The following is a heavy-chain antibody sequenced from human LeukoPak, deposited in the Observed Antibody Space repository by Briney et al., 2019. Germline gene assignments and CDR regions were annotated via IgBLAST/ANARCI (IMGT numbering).Heavy chain of an antibody. CDR3: ARDGGKGFDP. CDR1: GFTFSSCT. J-gene: IGHJ5*02. CDR2: ISDTSFTI. Sequence: GGSLRLSCAGSGFTFSSCTMNWVRQAPGKGLEWVSYISDTSFTIYYADSVRGRFTTSRDNAKNSLFLQMDSLRDDDTAVYYCARDGGKGFDPWGQGTLVTVSS. D-gene: IGHD4-23*01. V-gene: IGHV3-48*02.